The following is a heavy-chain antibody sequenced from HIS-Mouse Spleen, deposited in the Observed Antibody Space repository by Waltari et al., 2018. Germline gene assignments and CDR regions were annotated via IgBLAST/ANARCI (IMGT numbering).Heavy chain of an antibody. V-gene: IGHV1-2*02. CDR3: ARVPSGSYYGTFDI. Sequence: QVQLVQSGAEVKKPGASVKVSCKASGYTFTGYYMHWVRQAPGQGLEWMRGINPNSGGTNYAQKFKGGVTMTRDTSISTAYMELSRLRSDDTAVYYCARVPSGSYYGTFDIWGQGTMVTVSS. J-gene: IGHJ3*02. D-gene: IGHD1-26*01. CDR1: GYTFTGYY. CDR2: INPNSGGT.